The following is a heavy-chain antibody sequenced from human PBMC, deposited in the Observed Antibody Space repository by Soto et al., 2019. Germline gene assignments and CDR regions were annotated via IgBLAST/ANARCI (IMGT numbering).Heavy chain of an antibody. CDR2: IYYSGST. CDR3: GIHPVHTTTVTTFQGTREYNWFDP. J-gene: IGHJ5*02. CDR1: GGSISSSSYY. D-gene: IGHD4-17*01. V-gene: IGHV4-39*01. Sequence: QLQLQESGPGLVKPSETLSITFTVSGGSISSSSYYWGWIRQPPGKGLEWIGSIYYSGSTYYNPSLKSRVTISVDTSKNQFSLKLSSVTAVDTVVYYCGIHPVHTTTVTTFQGTREYNWFDPRGQGTLVTVSS.